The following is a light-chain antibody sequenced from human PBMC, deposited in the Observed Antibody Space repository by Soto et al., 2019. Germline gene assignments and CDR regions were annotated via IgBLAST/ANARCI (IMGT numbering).Light chain of an antibody. CDR1: QSVDNN. CDR3: QQYNDRPPIT. CDR2: GSF. Sequence: EILMTQSPVTLSASPGESATLSCRASQSVDNNVAWYQQKPGQAPRLLIVGSFARATGIPARFSGSGSGSEFTLTISGLQYEDFAVYYCQQYNDRPPITFGQGTRLEIK. V-gene: IGKV3-15*01. J-gene: IGKJ5*01.